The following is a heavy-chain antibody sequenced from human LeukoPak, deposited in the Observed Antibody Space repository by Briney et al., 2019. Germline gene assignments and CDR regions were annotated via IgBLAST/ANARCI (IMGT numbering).Heavy chain of an antibody. CDR2: ISGGGGST. CDR3: AKGGKWDVTPFDY. D-gene: IGHD1-26*01. Sequence: GGSLRLSCEASGFTFTSYSMNWVRQAPGKGLEWVSTISGGGGSTYYADSVKGRFTISRDNSKNTLCLQVNSLRAEDTAVYYCAKGGKWDVTPFDYWGQGTLVTVSS. J-gene: IGHJ4*02. V-gene: IGHV3-23*01. CDR1: GFTFTSYS.